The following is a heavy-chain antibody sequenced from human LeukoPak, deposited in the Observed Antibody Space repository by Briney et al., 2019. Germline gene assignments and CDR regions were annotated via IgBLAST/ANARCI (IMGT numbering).Heavy chain of an antibody. V-gene: IGHV4-59*01. CDR3: ARDTSGYRRGSFDY. CDR2: IYYSGST. Sequence: PSETLCLTCTVSGGSINSYYWSWIRQPPGKGLEWIGYIYYSGSTNYNPSLKSRVTISLDTSNNQFSLKLSSVTAADTAVYYCARDTSGYRRGSFDYWDPGTLVTVSS. CDR1: GGSINSYY. D-gene: IGHD3-22*01. J-gene: IGHJ4*02.